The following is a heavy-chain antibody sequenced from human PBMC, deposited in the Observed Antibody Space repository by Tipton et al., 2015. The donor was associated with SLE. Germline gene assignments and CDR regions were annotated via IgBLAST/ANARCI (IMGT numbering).Heavy chain of an antibody. CDR1: GGSISSYY. D-gene: IGHD1-26*01. CDR3: ARGGGGSYYVRDY. CDR2: IYYSGST. Sequence: TLSLTCTVSGGSISSYYWSWIRQPPGKGLEWIGYIYYSGSTNYNPSPKSRVTISVDTSKNQFSLKLSSVTAADTAVYYCARGGGGSYYVRDYWGQGTLVTVSS. J-gene: IGHJ4*02. V-gene: IGHV4-59*01.